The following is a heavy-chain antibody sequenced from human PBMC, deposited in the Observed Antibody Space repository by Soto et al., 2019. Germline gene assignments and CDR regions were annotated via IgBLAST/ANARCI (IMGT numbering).Heavy chain of an antibody. CDR2: INPNSGGT. CDR3: ASDGIGLRYFPFDY. V-gene: IGHV1-2*02. J-gene: IGHJ4*02. D-gene: IGHD3-9*01. Sequence: ASVKVSCKASGYTFTGYYMHWVRQAPGQGLEWMGWINPNSGGTNYTQKFQGRVTMTRDTSISTAYMELSRLRSDDTAVYYCASDGIGLRYFPFDYWGQGTLVTVSS. CDR1: GYTFTGYY.